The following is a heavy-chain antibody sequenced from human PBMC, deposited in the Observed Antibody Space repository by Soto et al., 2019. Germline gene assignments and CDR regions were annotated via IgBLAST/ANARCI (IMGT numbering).Heavy chain of an antibody. D-gene: IGHD3-9*01. Sequence: GESLKISCKGSGYTFTGYYMHWVRQAPGQGPEWMGWINPNSGDTKYAQKFQGRVTMTRDTSISTAYMELSRLRSDDTAVYYCARRPSVTTAWLAYWGQGTPVRVYS. V-gene: IGHV1-2*02. CDR1: GYTFTGYY. CDR2: INPNSGDT. J-gene: IGHJ4*02. CDR3: ARRPSVTTAWLAY.